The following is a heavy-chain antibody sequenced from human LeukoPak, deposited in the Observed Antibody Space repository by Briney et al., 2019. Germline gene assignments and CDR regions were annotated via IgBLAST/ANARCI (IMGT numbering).Heavy chain of an antibody. CDR3: ARQGRIAAAGRGFVDY. J-gene: IGHJ4*02. Sequence: SETLSLTCTVSGGSISSSSYYWGWIRQPPGKGLEWIGSIYYSGSTYYNPSLKSRVTISVDASKNQFSLKLSSVTAADTAVYYCARQGRIAAAGRGFVDYWGQGTLVTVSS. CDR1: GGSISSSSYY. V-gene: IGHV4-39*01. CDR2: IYYSGST. D-gene: IGHD6-13*01.